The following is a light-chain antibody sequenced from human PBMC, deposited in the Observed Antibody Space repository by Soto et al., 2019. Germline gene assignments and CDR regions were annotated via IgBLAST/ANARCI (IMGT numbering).Light chain of an antibody. J-gene: IGKJ4*01. V-gene: IGKV3-20*01. CDR2: GAS. Sequence: EIVLTQSPGTLSLATGESATLSCRASQSVSSSYLAWYQQKPGQAPRLLIYGASSRATGIPDRFSGSGSGTDFTLTISRLEPEDFAVYYCQQYGSSPTFGGGTKVEIK. CDR3: QQYGSSPT. CDR1: QSVSSSY.